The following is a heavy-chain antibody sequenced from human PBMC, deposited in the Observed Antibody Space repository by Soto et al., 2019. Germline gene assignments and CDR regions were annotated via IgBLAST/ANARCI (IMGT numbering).Heavy chain of an antibody. V-gene: IGHV3-23*01. CDR1: GFTFSHYD. D-gene: IGHD2-2*01. CDR2: ISGSGGGT. J-gene: IGHJ4*02. CDR3: AKARGSRTPAPATY. Sequence: PGGSLRLSCAASGFTFSHYDMSWVGQAPGKGLEWVSTISGSGGGTYYADSVKGRFTISRDNSKNTLSLQMNSLRAEDTAVYYCAKARGSRTPAPATYWGQGMLVTLSS.